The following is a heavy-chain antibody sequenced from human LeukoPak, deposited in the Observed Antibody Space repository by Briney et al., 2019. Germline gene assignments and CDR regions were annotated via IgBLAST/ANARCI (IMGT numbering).Heavy chain of an antibody. CDR2: IQYDGNTI. V-gene: IGHV3-30*02. Sequence: GGSLRLSCVASGFTYSHNGMHWVRQAPGKGLEWVAFIQYDGNTIFYADSVKGRFTISRDNAKNSLYLQMNSLRAEDTAVYYCARDRGYDWGYYYYYMDVWGKGTTVTVSS. CDR1: GFTYSHNG. D-gene: IGHD5-12*01. CDR3: ARDRGYDWGYYYYYMDV. J-gene: IGHJ6*03.